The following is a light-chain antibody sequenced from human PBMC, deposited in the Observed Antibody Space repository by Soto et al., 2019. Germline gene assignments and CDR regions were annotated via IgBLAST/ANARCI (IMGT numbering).Light chain of an antibody. CDR3: CSYAGSYTWV. V-gene: IGLV2-11*01. CDR1: STDVGAYNY. Sequence: SALTQPPSASGSPGQSVTISCTGTSTDVGAYNYVSWYQQHPGKAPKLMLYDVSRRPSGVPDRFSGSKSGNTASLTISGLQAEDEADYYCCSYAGSYTWVFGGGTKLTVL. J-gene: IGLJ3*02. CDR2: DVS.